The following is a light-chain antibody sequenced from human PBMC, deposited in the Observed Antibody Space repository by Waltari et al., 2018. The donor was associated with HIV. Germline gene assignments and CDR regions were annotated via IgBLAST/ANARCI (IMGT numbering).Light chain of an antibody. J-gene: IGKJ3*01. Sequence: SPSSLSASVGDRVTITCRASQGIGNSLAWYQQKPGKVPTLLIYAASTLQSGVPSRFSGSGSGTDFTLTISSLQPEDFATYYCQKYNSAPLTFGPGTKVDVK. CDR2: AAS. V-gene: IGKV1-27*01. CDR1: QGIGNS. CDR3: QKYNSAPLT.